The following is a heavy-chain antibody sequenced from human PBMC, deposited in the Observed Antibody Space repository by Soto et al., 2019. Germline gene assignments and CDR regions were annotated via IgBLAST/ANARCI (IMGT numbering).Heavy chain of an antibody. CDR3: AREYYYDSSGFDY. CDR2: IYYSGST. J-gene: IGHJ4*02. CDR1: GVSISSGGYY. D-gene: IGHD3-22*01. Sequence: QVQLQESGPGLVKPSQTLSLTCTVSGVSISSGGYYWTWIRQHPQKGLEWIGHIYYSGSTYYNLSLKSRVTVSVDTSKNQFSLKLSSVTDADTAVSYCAREYYYDSSGFDYWGQGTLVTVSS. V-gene: IGHV4-31*03.